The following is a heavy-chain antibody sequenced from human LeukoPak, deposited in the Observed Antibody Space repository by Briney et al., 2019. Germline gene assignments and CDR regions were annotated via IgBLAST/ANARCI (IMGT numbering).Heavy chain of an antibody. CDR3: ARGILSYGSGNRGWFDP. CDR2: IYTSGST. J-gene: IGHJ5*02. CDR1: GGSISSGSYY. D-gene: IGHD3-10*01. V-gene: IGHV4-61*02. Sequence: PSQTLSLTCTVSGGSISSGSYYWSWIRQPAGKGLEWIGRIYTSGSTNYNPSLKSRVTISVDTSKNQFSLKLSSVTAADTAVYYCARGILSYGSGNRGWFDPWGQGTLVTVSS.